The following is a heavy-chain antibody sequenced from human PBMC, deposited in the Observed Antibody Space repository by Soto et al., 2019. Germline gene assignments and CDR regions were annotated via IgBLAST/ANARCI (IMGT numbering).Heavy chain of an antibody. D-gene: IGHD6-6*01. CDR3: AISEYISLCINWFDA. V-gene: IGHV4-30-4*01. Sequence: SVTRPLTCSASGGSVHRFNHYCSLICQPPGKGLQWIGYVYNGGHTFYNPSLKSLVKRLVDNSRNQFSLRLSSVTAADSAAYFCAISEYISLCINWFDAGGGGGMVT. CDR1: GGSVHRFNHY. CDR2: VYNGGHT. J-gene: IGHJ5*02.